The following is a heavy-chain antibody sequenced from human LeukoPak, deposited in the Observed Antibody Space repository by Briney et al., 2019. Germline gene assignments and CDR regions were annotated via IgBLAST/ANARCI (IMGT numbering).Heavy chain of an antibody. V-gene: IGHV4-39*01. D-gene: IGHD6-13*01. Sequence: SETLSLTCTVSGGSISSSSYYWGWIRQPPGKGLEWIGSIYYSGSTYYNPSLKSRVTISVDTSKNQSSLKLSSVTAADTAVYYCARHGLGSSWYFDYWGQGTLVTVSS. CDR1: GGSISSSSYY. J-gene: IGHJ4*02. CDR2: IYYSGST. CDR3: ARHGLGSSWYFDY.